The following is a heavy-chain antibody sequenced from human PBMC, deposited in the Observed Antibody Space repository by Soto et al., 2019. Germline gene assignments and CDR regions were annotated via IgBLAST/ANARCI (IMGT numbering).Heavy chain of an antibody. CDR2: FNHSGST. D-gene: IGHD1-26*01. CDR1: GGSFSGYY. CDR3: VRALELVGAHKALDY. Sequence: QVQLQQWGAGLLKPSETLSLTCAVYGGSFSGYYWTWIRQPPGKGLEWIGEFNHSGSTNYIPSLKSRVTISVDTSKNQFSLKLSSVTAADTAVYYCVRALELVGAHKALDYWGQGTLVTVSS. J-gene: IGHJ4*02. V-gene: IGHV4-34*02.